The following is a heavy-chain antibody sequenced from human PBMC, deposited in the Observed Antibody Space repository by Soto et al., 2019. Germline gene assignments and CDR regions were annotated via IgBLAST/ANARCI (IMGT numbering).Heavy chain of an antibody. CDR2: ISAYNGNT. J-gene: IGHJ6*02. CDR1: GYTFTSYG. Sequence: ASVKVSCKASGYTFTSYGISWVRQAPGQGLEWMGWISAYNGNTNYAQKLQGRVTMTTDTSTSTAYMELRSLRSDDTAVYYCAREGDILTGYYLPPLYYYGMDVWGQGTTVTVSS. D-gene: IGHD3-9*01. CDR3: AREGDILTGYYLPPLYYYGMDV. V-gene: IGHV1-18*01.